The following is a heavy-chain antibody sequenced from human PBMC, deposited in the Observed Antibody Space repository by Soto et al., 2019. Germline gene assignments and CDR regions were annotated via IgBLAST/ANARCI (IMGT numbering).Heavy chain of an antibody. J-gene: IGHJ4*02. CDR1: GFTFSSYG. Sequence: QVQLVESGGGVVQPGRSLRLSCAASGFTFSSYGMHWVRQAPGKGLEWVAVIWYDGSNKYYADSVKGRFTISRDNSKNTLYLQMNSLRAEDTAVYYCARNPDSPYYFDYWGQGTLVTVSS. V-gene: IGHV3-33*01. CDR2: IWYDGSNK. CDR3: ARNPDSPYYFDY.